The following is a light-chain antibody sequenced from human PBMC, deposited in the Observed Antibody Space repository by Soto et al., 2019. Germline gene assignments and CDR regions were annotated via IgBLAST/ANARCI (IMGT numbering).Light chain of an antibody. CDR2: KAS. V-gene: IGKV1-5*03. CDR1: QPISSW. Sequence: DIKMTQSPSTLSGSVGDRVTITCRASQPISSWLAWYQQKPVKAAKVLIYKASTLKSVIPPSFSGSGSGTESPLTISSLHPDPFASSYRNHYNSYSEAVGPGTKV. J-gene: IGKJ1*01. CDR3: NHYNSYSEA.